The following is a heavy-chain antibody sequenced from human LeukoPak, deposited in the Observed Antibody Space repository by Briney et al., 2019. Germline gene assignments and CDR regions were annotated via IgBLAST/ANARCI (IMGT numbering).Heavy chain of an antibody. J-gene: IGHJ4*02. CDR1: GYTFTSYY. CDR2: INPTGGST. D-gene: IGHD3-22*01. CDR3: ARGSPPRRNYDSRGYYSYYFDY. V-gene: IGHV1-46*01. Sequence: ASVKVSCKASGYTFTSYYMHWVRQAPGQGREWMGLINPTGGSTGYAQKFQGRVTMTADTSTSTVYMELRSLRSDDTAVYYCARGSPPRRNYDSRGYYSYYFDYWGQGTLVTVSS.